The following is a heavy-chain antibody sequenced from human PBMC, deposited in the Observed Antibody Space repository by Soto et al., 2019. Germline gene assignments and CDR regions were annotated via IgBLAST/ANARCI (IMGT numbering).Heavy chain of an antibody. CDR2: IIPIFGTA. CDR3: ARPLNDGAGPPGDYYYGMGV. V-gene: IGHV1-69*13. CDR1: GGTFSSYA. D-gene: IGHD3-10*01. J-gene: IGHJ6*02. Sequence: ASVKVSCKASGGTFSSYAISWVRQAPGQGLEWMGGIIPIFGTANYAQKFQGRVTITADESTSTAYMELSSLRSEDTAVYYCARPLNDGAGPPGDYYYGMGVWRQGTTVTVAS.